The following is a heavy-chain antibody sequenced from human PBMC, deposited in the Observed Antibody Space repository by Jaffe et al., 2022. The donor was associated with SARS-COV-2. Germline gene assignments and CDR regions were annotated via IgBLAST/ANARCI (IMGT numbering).Heavy chain of an antibody. D-gene: IGHD6-19*01. CDR1: GFTFSSYA. CDR3: AVGIAVAGSNY. Sequence: QVQLVESGGGVVQPGRSLRLSCAASGFTFSSYAMHWVRQAPGKGLEWVAVISYDGSNKYYADSVKGRFTISRDNSKNTLYLQMNSLRAEDTAVYYCAVGIAVAGSNYWGQGTLVTVSS. CDR2: ISYDGSNK. J-gene: IGHJ4*02. V-gene: IGHV3-30*04.